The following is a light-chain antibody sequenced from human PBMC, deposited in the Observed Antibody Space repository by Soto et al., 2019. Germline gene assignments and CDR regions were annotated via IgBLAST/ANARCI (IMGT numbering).Light chain of an antibody. CDR2: DAS. CDR3: QQYSSYLYT. V-gene: IGKV1-5*01. CDR1: LSISNW. Sequence: DIQMTQSPSTLSASVADRVTITCRASLSISNWLAWYQQKPGKAPKLLIYDASSLESGVPSRFSGSGSGTEFTLTISSLQPDDFATYYCQQYSSYLYTFGQGTKLEIK. J-gene: IGKJ2*01.